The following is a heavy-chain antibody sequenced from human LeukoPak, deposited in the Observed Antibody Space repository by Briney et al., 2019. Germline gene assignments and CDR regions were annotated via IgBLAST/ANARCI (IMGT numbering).Heavy chain of an antibody. CDR1: GGSFSGYY. D-gene: IGHD2-21*02. J-gene: IGHJ4*02. CDR2: INHSGST. Sequence: SETLSLTCAVYGGSFSGYYWSWIRQPPGKGLEWIGEINHSGSTNYNPSLKSRVTISVDTSKNQFSLKLSSVTAADTAVYYCARGSSGGDCYHDWGQGTLVTVSS. V-gene: IGHV4-34*01. CDR3: ARGSSGGDCYHD.